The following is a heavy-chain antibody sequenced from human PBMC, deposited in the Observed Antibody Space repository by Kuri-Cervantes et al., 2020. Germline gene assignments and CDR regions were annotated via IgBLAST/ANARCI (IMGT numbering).Heavy chain of an antibody. D-gene: IGHD6-6*01. Sequence: GGFLRLSCAASGFTFSSYAMHWVRQAPGKGLEWVAVISYDGSNKYYADSVKGRFTISRDNSKNTLYPQMNSLRAEDTAVYYCARRGEYSSLNYYYYGMDVWGQGTTVTVSS. V-gene: IGHV3-30-3*01. CDR3: ARRGEYSSLNYYYYGMDV. CDR2: ISYDGSNK. CDR1: GFTFSSYA. J-gene: IGHJ6*02.